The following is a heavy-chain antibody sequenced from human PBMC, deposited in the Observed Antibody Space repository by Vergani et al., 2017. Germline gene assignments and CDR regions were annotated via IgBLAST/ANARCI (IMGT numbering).Heavy chain of an antibody. V-gene: IGHV1-2*02. Sequence: QVQLVQSGAEVKKPGASVKVSCKASGHIFTDQYIHWVRQAPGQGLEYMGWISPNSGGTNYAQKFQGRVTMTRDTSISTDYMELSNLRSDDTAVYYCARPYYYGSGSLLHWGQGTLVTVSS. D-gene: IGHD3-10*01. CDR3: ARPYYYGSGSLLH. CDR1: GHIFTDQY. J-gene: IGHJ1*01. CDR2: ISPNSGGT.